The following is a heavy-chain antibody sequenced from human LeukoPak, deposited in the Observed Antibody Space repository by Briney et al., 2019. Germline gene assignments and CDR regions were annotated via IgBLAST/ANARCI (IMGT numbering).Heavy chain of an antibody. CDR2: ISSSSSTI. D-gene: IGHD1-14*01. CDR1: GFTFSSYS. Sequence: GGSLRLSCAASGFTFSSYSMNWVRQAPGKGLGWVSYISSSSSTIYYADSVKGRFTISRDNAKNSLYLQMNSLRAEDTAVYYCARDRGITKIPTDAFDIWGQGTMVTVSS. CDR3: ARDRGITKIPTDAFDI. J-gene: IGHJ3*02. V-gene: IGHV3-48*04.